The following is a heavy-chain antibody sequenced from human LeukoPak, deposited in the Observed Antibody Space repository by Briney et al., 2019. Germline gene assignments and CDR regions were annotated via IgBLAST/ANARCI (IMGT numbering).Heavy chain of an antibody. CDR2: INHSGST. CDR1: GGSFSGYY. D-gene: IGHD2-2*01. J-gene: IGHJ6*02. Sequence: PSETLSLTCAVYGGSFSGYYWSWIRQPPGKGLEWIGEINHSGSTNYNPSLKSRVTISVDTSKNQFSLKLSSVTAADTAVYYYARNRYQLLRVYYYGMDVWGQGTTVTVSS. V-gene: IGHV4-34*01. CDR3: ARNRYQLLRVYYYGMDV.